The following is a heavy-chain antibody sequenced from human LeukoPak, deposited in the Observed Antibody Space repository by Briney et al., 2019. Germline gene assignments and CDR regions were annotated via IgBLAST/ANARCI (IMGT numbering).Heavy chain of an antibody. CDR2: INPSGGST. V-gene: IGHV1-46*01. CDR3: ARDRALSSSWYYFDY. J-gene: IGHJ4*02. Sequence: ASVKVSCKASGYTFTSYYMHWVRQAPGKGLEWMGIINPSGGSTSYAQKFQGRVTMTSDTSTSTVYMELSSLRSEDTAVYYCARDRALSSSWYYFDYWGQGTLVTVSS. D-gene: IGHD6-13*01. CDR1: GYTFTSYY.